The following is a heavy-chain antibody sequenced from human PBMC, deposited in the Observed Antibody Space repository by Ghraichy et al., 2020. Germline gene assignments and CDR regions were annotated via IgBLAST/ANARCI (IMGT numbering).Heavy chain of an antibody. V-gene: IGHV3-23*01. Sequence: GESLNISCAASGFTFSSYAMSWVRQAPGKGLECVSAISGSGGSTYYADSVKGRFTISRDNSKNTLYLQMNSLRAEDTAVYYCAKVPLRVLLRAPQGLDYYFDYWGQGTLVTVSS. CDR1: GFTFSSYA. CDR3: AKVPLRVLLRAPQGLDYYFDY. J-gene: IGHJ4*02. D-gene: IGHD3/OR15-3a*01. CDR2: ISGSGGST.